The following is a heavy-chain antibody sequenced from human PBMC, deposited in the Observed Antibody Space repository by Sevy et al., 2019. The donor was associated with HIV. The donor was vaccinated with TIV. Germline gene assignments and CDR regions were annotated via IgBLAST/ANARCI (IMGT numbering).Heavy chain of an antibody. Sequence: GESLKISCVASGFDFNMYAMHWVRQAPGKGLGWVSYIYYDGRHEVYADAVKGRFTISRDNSKNTLYLQMNSLRVEDTAIYYCAKDFWPTTTNSWGQGTLVTVSS. CDR1: GFDFNMYA. D-gene: IGHD5-12*01. CDR3: AKDFWPTTTNS. J-gene: IGHJ4*02. V-gene: IGHV3-30*02. CDR2: IYYDGRHE.